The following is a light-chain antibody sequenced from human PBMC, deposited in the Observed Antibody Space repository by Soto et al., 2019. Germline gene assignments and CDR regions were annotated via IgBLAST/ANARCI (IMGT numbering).Light chain of an antibody. CDR2: DAS. V-gene: IGKV3-11*01. CDR1: QSVSSY. J-gene: IGKJ4*01. CDR3: QQRSSWPLS. Sequence: EIVLTQSPATLSLSPGERATLSCRASQSVSSYFAWYQQKPGQTPRLLIYDASNRATGIPARFSGSGSGTDFTLPISSLEPEDFAVYYCQQRSSWPLSFGGGTKVEI.